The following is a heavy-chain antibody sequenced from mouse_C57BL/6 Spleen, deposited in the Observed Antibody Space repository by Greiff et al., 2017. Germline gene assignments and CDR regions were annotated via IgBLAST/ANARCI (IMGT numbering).Heavy chain of an antibody. CDR2: INPNNGGT. V-gene: IGHV1-22*01. CDR1: GYTFTDYN. CDR3: AREVECWDY. J-gene: IGHJ2*01. Sequence: VHVKQSGPELVKPGASVKMSCKASGYTFTDYNMHWVKQSHGKSLEWIGYINPNNGGTSYNQKFKGKATLTVNKSSSTAYMELRSLTSEDSAVYYCAREVECWDYWGQGTTLTVSS. D-gene: IGHD1-1*02.